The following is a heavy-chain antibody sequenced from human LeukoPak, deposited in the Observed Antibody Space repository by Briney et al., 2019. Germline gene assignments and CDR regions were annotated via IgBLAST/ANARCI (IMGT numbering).Heavy chain of an antibody. CDR1: GFTFSSYS. V-gene: IGHV3-21*01. J-gene: IGHJ4*02. CDR2: ISSSSSYI. D-gene: IGHD3-3*01. CDR3: ARDTDVNDFRSGYDAFDY. Sequence: PGGSLRLSCAASGFTFSSYSMNWVRQAPGKGLEWVSSISSSSSYIYYADSVKGRFTISRDNAKNSLYLQMNSLRAEDTAVYYCARDTDVNDFRSGYDAFDYWGQGTLVTVSS.